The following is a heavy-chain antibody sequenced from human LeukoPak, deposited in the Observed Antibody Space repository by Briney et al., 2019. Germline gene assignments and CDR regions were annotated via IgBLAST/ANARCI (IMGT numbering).Heavy chain of an antibody. CDR3: ARVGGGARMATIKPNYYYYYMDV. J-gene: IGHJ6*03. Sequence: ASVKVSCKASGGTFSSYAISWVRQAPGQGLEWMGGIIPIFGTANYAQKFQDRVTIAADESTSTAYMELSSLRSEDTAVYYCARVGGGARMATIKPNYYYYYMDVWGKGTTVTVSS. V-gene: IGHV1-69*13. CDR2: IIPIFGTA. D-gene: IGHD5-12*01. CDR1: GGTFSSYA.